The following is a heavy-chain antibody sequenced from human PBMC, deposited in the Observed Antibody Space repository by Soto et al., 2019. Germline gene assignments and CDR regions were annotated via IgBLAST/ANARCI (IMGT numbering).Heavy chain of an antibody. V-gene: IGHV3-73*01. J-gene: IGHJ6*02. D-gene: IGHD4-17*01. CDR3: THFSRPVTPPDYYYYGMDV. Sequence: PGGSLRLSCAASGFTFSGSAMHWVRQASGKGLEWVGRIRSKANSYDTAYAASVTGRFTIARDDEKNTAELQMNSLKTEDTAVDYCTHFSRPVTPPDYYYYGMDVWGQGTTVTVSS. CDR2: IRSKANSYDT. CDR1: GFTFSGSA.